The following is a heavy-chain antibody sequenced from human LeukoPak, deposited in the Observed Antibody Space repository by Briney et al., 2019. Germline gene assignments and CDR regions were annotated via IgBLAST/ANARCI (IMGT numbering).Heavy chain of an antibody. Sequence: ASVKVSCKASGGTFSSYAISWVRQAPGQGLEWMGWISAYNGNTNYAQKLQGRVTMTTDTSTSTAYMELRSLRSDDTAVYYCARDYNAGSGAVAGTQGHWFDPWGQGTLVTVSS. CDR1: GGTFSSYA. J-gene: IGHJ5*02. CDR2: ISAYNGNT. D-gene: IGHD6-19*01. V-gene: IGHV1-18*01. CDR3: ARDYNAGSGAVAGTQGHWFDP.